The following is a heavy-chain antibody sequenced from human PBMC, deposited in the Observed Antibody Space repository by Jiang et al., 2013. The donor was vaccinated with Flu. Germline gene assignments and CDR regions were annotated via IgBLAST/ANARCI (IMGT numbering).Heavy chain of an antibody. CDR1: GYRFSNYW. Sequence: GYRFSNYWIGWVRQMPGKGPEWMGIIYPGDSDTRYSPSFQGQVTISADESMSTAYLHWSSLKASDTAIYYCARNSGDYWNYFDYWGQGTLVTVSS. J-gene: IGHJ4*02. CDR2: IYPGDSDT. V-gene: IGHV5-51*01. D-gene: IGHD1-26*01. CDR3: ARNSGDYWNYFDY.